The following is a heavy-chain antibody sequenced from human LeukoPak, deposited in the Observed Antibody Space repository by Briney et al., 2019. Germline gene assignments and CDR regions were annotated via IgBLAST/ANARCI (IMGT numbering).Heavy chain of an antibody. Sequence: GGSLRPSCAASGFIVSNRYMTWVRQAPGKGLEWVSLIYSGGTTSYAGSVKGRFTISRDNSKNTLYLQMNSLRVEDTAVYYCVRDVTTIASWGQGTLVTVSS. D-gene: IGHD4-11*01. CDR2: IYSGGTT. V-gene: IGHV3-66*01. CDR3: VRDVTTIAS. J-gene: IGHJ5*02. CDR1: GFIVSNRY.